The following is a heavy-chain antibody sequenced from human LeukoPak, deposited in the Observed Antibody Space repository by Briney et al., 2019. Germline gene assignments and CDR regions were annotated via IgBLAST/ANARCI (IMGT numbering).Heavy chain of an antibody. Sequence: SQTLSLTCTVSGGSISSGDYYWRWIRQPPGKGLEWIGYIYYSGSTYYNPSLKSRVTISVDTSKNQFSLKLSSVTAADTAVYYCARDAYYDSSGYRPGAFDIWGQGTMVTVSS. V-gene: IGHV4-30-4*08. CDR2: IYYSGST. CDR3: ARDAYYDSSGYRPGAFDI. D-gene: IGHD3-22*01. CDR1: GGSISSGDYY. J-gene: IGHJ3*02.